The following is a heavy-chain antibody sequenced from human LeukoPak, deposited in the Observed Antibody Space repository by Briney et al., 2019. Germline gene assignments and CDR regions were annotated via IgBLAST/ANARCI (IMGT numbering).Heavy chain of an antibody. CDR2: IGGSGSTT. D-gene: IGHD1-26*01. Sequence: GGSLRLSCAASGFTFSSYAMSWVRQAPGKGVEWVSAIGGSGSTTYYANSVKGRFTISRDNAKNSLYLQMNSLRAEDTAVYYCAKDPEWELSAYYYYYMDVWGKGTTVTVSS. CDR1: GFTFSSYA. CDR3: AKDPEWELSAYYYYYMDV. J-gene: IGHJ6*03. V-gene: IGHV3-23*01.